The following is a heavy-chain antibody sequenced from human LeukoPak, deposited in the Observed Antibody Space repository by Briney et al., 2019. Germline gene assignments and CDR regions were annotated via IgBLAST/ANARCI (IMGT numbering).Heavy chain of an antibody. CDR3: ARDTYYYYMDV. J-gene: IGHJ6*03. CDR1: GFTFSNTW. Sequence: GGSLRLSCAASGFTFSNTWMTWVRQTPGRGLEWVAYISSSGSTIYYADSVKGRFTISRDNAKNSLYLQMNSLRAEDTAVYYCARDTYYYYMDVWGKGTTVTVSS. V-gene: IGHV3-11*01. CDR2: ISSSGSTI.